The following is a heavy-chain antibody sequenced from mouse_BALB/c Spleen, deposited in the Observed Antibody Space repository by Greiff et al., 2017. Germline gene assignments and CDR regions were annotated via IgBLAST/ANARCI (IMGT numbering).Heavy chain of an antibody. V-gene: IGHV2-9-2*01. Sequence: VQLQESGPGLVAPSQSLSITCTVSGFSLTSYDISWIRQPPGKGLEWLGVIWTGGGTNYNSAFMSRLSISKDNSKSQVFLKMNSLQTDDTAIYYCVRDRGYGSFDYWGQGTTLTVSS. D-gene: IGHD1-2*01. CDR3: VRDRGYGSFDY. J-gene: IGHJ2*01. CDR2: IWTGGGT. CDR1: GFSLTSYD.